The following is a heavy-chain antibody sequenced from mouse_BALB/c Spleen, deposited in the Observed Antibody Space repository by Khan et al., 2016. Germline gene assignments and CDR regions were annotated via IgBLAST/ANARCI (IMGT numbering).Heavy chain of an antibody. CDR1: GFAFSSYW. CDR2: IYPGDGDT. J-gene: IGHJ3*01. D-gene: IGHD2-14*01. V-gene: IGHV1-80*01. CDR3: ARGTPFAN. Sequence: QVQLQQPGAELVRPGSSVKISCKASGFAFSSYWMNWVKQRPGQGLEWIGQIYPGDGDTNYNGKFKGKATLTADKSSSTAYMQLSSLTSEDSAVYFRARGTPFANWGQGTLVTVSA.